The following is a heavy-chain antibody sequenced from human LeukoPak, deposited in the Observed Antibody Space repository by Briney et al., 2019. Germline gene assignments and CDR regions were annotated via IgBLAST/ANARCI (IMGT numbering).Heavy chain of an antibody. V-gene: IGHV3-7*01. J-gene: IGHJ4*02. CDR1: GFTFSSYR. D-gene: IGHD6-19*01. Sequence: GGSLRLSCAASGFTFSSYRMSWVRQAPGEGLEWVANIKQDGSEKYYVDSVKGRFTISRDNAKNSLYLQMNSLRAEDTAVYYCASGLISRYSSGWYYFDYWGQGTLVTVSS. CDR3: ASGLISRYSSGWYYFDY. CDR2: IKQDGSEK.